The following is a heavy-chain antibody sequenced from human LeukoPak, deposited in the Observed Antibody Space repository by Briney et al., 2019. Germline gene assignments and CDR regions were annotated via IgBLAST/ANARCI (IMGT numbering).Heavy chain of an antibody. V-gene: IGHV3-11*01. CDR3: ARGSSYVTGWYSWFDP. CDR2: ISGAGATI. D-gene: IGHD6-19*01. Sequence: GGSLRLSCTPSGFTFSDFYMTWIRQAPGKGLEWLAYISGAGATIYYADSVKGRFTISRDNVKNSVYLEVDSLRAEDTAVYYCARGSSYVTGWYSWFDPWGQGTLVTVSS. J-gene: IGHJ5*02. CDR1: GFTFSDFY.